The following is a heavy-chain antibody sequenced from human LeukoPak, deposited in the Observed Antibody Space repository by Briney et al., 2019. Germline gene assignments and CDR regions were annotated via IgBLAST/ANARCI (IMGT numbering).Heavy chain of an antibody. CDR1: GGSFSSGSYY. D-gene: IGHD6-13*01. CDR3: AREYSSSWSYFDY. Sequence: PSETLSLTCTVSGGSFSSGSYYWSWIRQPPGKGLEWIGYIYYSGSTNYNPSLKSRVTISVDTSKNQFSLKLSSVTAADTAVYYCAREYSSSWSYFDYWGQGTLVTVSS. J-gene: IGHJ4*02. CDR2: IYYSGST. V-gene: IGHV4-61*01.